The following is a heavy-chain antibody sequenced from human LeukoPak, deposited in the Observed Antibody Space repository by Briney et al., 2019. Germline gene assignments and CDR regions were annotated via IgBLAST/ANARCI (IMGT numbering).Heavy chain of an antibody. Sequence: ASVKVSCKASGYTFTGYYMHWVRQAPGQGLEGMGWINPNSGGTNYAQKFQGRVTMTRDTSISTAYMELSRLRSDDTAVYYCARDSWSKLWLGFMDVWGKGTTVTVSS. CDR3: ARDSWSKLWLGFMDV. CDR2: INPNSGGT. CDR1: GYTFTGYY. D-gene: IGHD6-19*01. V-gene: IGHV1-2*02. J-gene: IGHJ6*03.